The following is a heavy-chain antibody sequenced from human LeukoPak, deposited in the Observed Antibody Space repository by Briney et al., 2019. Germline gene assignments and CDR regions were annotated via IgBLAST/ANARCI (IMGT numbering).Heavy chain of an antibody. Sequence: ASVKVSCKASGYTFTSYGISWVRQAPGQGLEWMGWISAYNGNTNYAQKLQGRVTMTTDTSTSTAYMELRSLRSDDTAVYYCARDGDSGHSYGTSDYWGQGTLVTVSS. CDR2: ISAYNGNT. V-gene: IGHV1-18*01. D-gene: IGHD5-18*01. CDR3: ARDGDSGHSYGTSDY. CDR1: GYTFTSYG. J-gene: IGHJ4*02.